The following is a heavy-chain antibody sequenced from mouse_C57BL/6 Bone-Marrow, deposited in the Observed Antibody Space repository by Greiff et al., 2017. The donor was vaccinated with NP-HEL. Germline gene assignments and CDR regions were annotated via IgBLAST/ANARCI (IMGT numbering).Heavy chain of an antibody. CDR2: IDPSDSYT. V-gene: IGHV1-69*01. Sequence: QVQLQQSGAELVMPGASVKLSCKASGYTFPSYWMHWVKQRPGQGLEWIGEIDPSDSYTNYNQKFKGKSTLTVDKSSSTAYMQLSSLTSEDSAVYYCARGGYFWYFDVWGTGTTVTVSS. D-gene: IGHD3-1*01. CDR3: ARGGYFWYFDV. CDR1: GYTFPSYW. J-gene: IGHJ1*03.